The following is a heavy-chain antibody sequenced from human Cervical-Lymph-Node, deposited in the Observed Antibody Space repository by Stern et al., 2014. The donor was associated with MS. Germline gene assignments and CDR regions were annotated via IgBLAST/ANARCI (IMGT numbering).Heavy chain of an antibody. V-gene: IGHV3-7*01. CDR3: TRFLQSGWSDLFDS. J-gene: IGHJ5*01. CDR2: IKRDGSET. Sequence: VQLVESGGGLVQPGGSQRLSCVASGSTFSTSWMSWVRQAPGTGMEWVANIKRDGSETYYLDSGKGRFTISRDNAKSSLYLEMNSLRAEDTAVYYCTRFLQSGWSDLFDSWGRGTLVTVSS. D-gene: IGHD6-19*01. CDR1: GSTFSTSW.